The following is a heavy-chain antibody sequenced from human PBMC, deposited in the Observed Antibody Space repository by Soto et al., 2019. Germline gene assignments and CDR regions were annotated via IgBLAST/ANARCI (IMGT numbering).Heavy chain of an antibody. Sequence: QMQLVQSGPEVKKPGTSVKVSCKASGFTFTSSAMQWVRQARGQRLEWIGWIVVGSGNTNYAQKFQERVTITRDMSTSTAYMELSSLRSEDTAVYYCAAAGPVFSAPGGYYYDSSGYYQLDYWGQGTLVTVSS. J-gene: IGHJ4*02. CDR3: AAAGPVFSAPGGYYYDSSGYYQLDY. D-gene: IGHD3-22*01. CDR1: GFTFTSSA. CDR2: IVVGSGNT. V-gene: IGHV1-58*02.